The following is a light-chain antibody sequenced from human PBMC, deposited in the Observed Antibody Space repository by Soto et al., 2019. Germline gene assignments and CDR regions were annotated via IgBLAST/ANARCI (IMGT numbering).Light chain of an antibody. Sequence: QSALTQPASVSGSPGQSITISCTGTSSDVGGYNYVSWYQQHPGKAPKLMIYDVSNRPSGVSNRFSGSKSGNTASLTISGLQPEDDADYYCCSYTGSSTLVFGGGTKLTVL. J-gene: IGLJ3*02. V-gene: IGLV2-14*01. CDR3: CSYTGSSTLV. CDR1: SSDVGGYNY. CDR2: DVS.